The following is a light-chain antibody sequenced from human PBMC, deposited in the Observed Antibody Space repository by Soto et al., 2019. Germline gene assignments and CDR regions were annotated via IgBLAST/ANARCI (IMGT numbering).Light chain of an antibody. V-gene: IGKV1-5*01. J-gene: IGKJ1*01. CDR2: DAS. CDR1: QSINIW. Sequence: DIQMTQSPSTLSAFVGDRVTITCRASQSINIWLAWYQDKPGKAPKLLIYDASTLESGVPSRFSGSGSGTEFTLTITGLQPDDLATYYCQQYETNSPMLGQGTKVDIK. CDR3: QQYETNSPM.